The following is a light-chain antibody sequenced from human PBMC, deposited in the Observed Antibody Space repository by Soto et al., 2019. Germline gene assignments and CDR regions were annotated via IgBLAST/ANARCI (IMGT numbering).Light chain of an antibody. J-gene: IGKJ1*01. V-gene: IGKV3-20*01. Sequence: EIVLTQSPGTLSLSPGERATLSCRASQSVRTNYLAWYQQKPGQAPRLLIYGASTRAPGIPDRFSGSGSATDFTLTISRLEPEDFAVYYCQHYGDSPWPFGQGTKVDIK. CDR2: GAS. CDR1: QSVRTNY. CDR3: QHYGDSPWP.